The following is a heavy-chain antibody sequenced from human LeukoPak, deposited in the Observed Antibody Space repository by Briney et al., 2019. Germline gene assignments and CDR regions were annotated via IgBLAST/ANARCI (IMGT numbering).Heavy chain of an antibody. CDR2: IFPGDSDT. V-gene: IGHV5-51*01. J-gene: IGHJ4*02. CDR3: ATSESQTRFDF. CDR1: GYTFTTHW. Sequence: GESLKISCKGSGYTFTTHWIAWVRQLPGKGLEWMGIIFPGDSDTTYSPSFEGQVTISADKSINTAYLQWSSLKASDTAMYYCATSESQTRFDFWGQGTLVTVSS. D-gene: IGHD1/OR15-1a*01.